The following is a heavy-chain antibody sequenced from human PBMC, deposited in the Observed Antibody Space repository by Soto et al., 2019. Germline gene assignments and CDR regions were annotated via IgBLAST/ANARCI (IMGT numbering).Heavy chain of an antibody. CDR2: VYQSGIT. CDR1: GDSISRNTW. Sequence: QVQLEESGPGLVKASGTLSLTCAVSGDSISRNTWWSWVRQTPEKGLEWIGDVYQSGITHYSPSLKSRVTISMEKSRNQFSLKMTSVTAADTAVYYCARDGHYDSSWIMDVWGQGTTVTVS. J-gene: IGHJ6*02. CDR3: ARDGHYDSSWIMDV. D-gene: IGHD6-13*01. V-gene: IGHV4-4*02.